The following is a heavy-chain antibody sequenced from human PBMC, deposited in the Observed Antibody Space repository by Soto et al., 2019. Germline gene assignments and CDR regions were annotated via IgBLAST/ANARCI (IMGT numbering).Heavy chain of an antibody. CDR2: IYYSGST. CDR3: AREGYSYGFDY. CDR1: GGSISSGGYY. J-gene: IGHJ4*02. D-gene: IGHD5-18*01. V-gene: IGHV4-31*03. Sequence: QVQLQESGPGLVKPSQTLSLTCTVSGGSISSGGYYWSWIRQHPGKGLEWIGYIYYSGSTYYNPSLKSRVTISVDTSKNQFALKLSSVPAADKAVYYCAREGYSYGFDYWGQGTLVTVSS.